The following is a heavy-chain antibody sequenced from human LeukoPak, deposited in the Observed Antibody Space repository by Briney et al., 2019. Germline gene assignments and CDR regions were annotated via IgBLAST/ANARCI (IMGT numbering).Heavy chain of an antibody. J-gene: IGHJ4*02. CDR2: IYYSGST. CDR3: ARDLGIAARPDY. Sequence: PSETLSLTCTVSGGSLTSYYWSWIRQPPGKGLEWIGYIYYSGSTNYNPSLKSRVTISVDTSKNQFSLKLSSVTAADTAVYYCARDLGIAARPDYWGQGTLVTVSS. CDR1: GGSLTSYY. D-gene: IGHD6-6*01. V-gene: IGHV4-59*12.